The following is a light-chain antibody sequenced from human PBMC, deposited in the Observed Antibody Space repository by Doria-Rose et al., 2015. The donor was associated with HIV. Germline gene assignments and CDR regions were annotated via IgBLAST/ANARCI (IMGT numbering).Light chain of an antibody. CDR1: QSLLYTSKNY. Sequence: DIRLTQSPESLGMSLGERATLNCKSNQSLLYTSKNYLAWYQQKPGQPLKWLIYWASTRQSGVPARFSGSGSGTDFTLTISSLEAEDVAVYYCQQYYDTPSFGPGTTVDIK. J-gene: IGKJ3*01. CDR3: QQYYDTPS. CDR2: WAS. V-gene: IGKV4-1*01.